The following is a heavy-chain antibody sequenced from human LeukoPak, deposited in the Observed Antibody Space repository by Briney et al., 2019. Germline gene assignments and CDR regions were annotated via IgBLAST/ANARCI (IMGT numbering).Heavy chain of an antibody. D-gene: IGHD5-12*01. CDR2: INPNSGGT. V-gene: IGHV1-2*02. CDR1: GYTFTGYY. J-gene: IGHJ5*02. CDR3: ARAGVIYYNWFDP. Sequence: GASVKVSCKASGYTFTGYYMHWVRQAPGQGLEWMGWINPNSGGTNYAQKFQGRVTMTRDTSISTAYMELSRLRSDDTAVYYCARAGVIYYNWFDPWGQGTLVTVSS.